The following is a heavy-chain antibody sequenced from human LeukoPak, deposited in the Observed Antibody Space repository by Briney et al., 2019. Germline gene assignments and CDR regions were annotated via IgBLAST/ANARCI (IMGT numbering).Heavy chain of an antibody. CDR3: ARGMGVIVYYYYMDV. CDR2: INQDGSEK. D-gene: IGHD3-10*01. Sequence: GGSLRLSCAASGFTFSSYWMSWVRQAPGKGLEWVANINQDGSEKYYVDSVKGRFTISRDNAKNSLYLQMNSLRAEDTAVYYCARGMGVIVYYYYMDVWGKGTTVTVS. J-gene: IGHJ6*03. CDR1: GFTFSSYW. V-gene: IGHV3-7*01.